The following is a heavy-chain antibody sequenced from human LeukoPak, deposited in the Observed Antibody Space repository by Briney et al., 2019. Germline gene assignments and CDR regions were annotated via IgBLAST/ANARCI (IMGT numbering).Heavy chain of an antibody. CDR1: GGSISNYY. V-gene: IGHV4-59*01. CDR3: ARGRYYYDSSGYYYDNWFDP. D-gene: IGHD3-22*01. Sequence: SETLSLTCTASGGSISNYYWSWIRQPPGKGLEYIGFIYNSGTTKYNPSLKSRATISVDTSKIQFSLKLTSVSAADTAVYYCARGRYYYDSSGYYYDNWFDPWGQGTLVTVSS. J-gene: IGHJ5*02. CDR2: IYNSGTT.